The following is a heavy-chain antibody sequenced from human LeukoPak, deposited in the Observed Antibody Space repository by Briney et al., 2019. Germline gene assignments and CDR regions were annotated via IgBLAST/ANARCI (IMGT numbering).Heavy chain of an antibody. CDR1: GGTFSSYA. J-gene: IGHJ4*02. Sequence: SVKVSCKASGGTFSSYAISWVRQAPGQGLEWMGGIIPTFGTANYAQKFQGRVTITADESTSTAYMELSSLRSEDTAVYYCARGVGDGYNPYFDYWGQGTLVTVSS. V-gene: IGHV1-69*01. CDR2: IIPTFGTA. D-gene: IGHD5-24*01. CDR3: ARGVGDGYNPYFDY.